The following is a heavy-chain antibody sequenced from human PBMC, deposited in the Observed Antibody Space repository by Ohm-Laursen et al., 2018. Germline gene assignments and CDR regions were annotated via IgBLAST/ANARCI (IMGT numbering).Heavy chain of an antibody. CDR2: ISSNGGST. CDR3: ARVSVHYYGMDV. CDR1: GFTFSSYA. Sequence: LSCAASGFTFSSYAMHWVRQAPGKGLEYVSAISSNGGSTYYANSVKGRFTISRDNSKNTLYLQMGSLRAEDMAVYYCARVSVHYYGMDVWGQGTTVTVSS. J-gene: IGHJ6*02. V-gene: IGHV3-64*01.